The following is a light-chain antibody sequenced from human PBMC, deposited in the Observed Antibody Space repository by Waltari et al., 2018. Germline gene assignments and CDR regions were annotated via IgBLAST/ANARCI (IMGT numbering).Light chain of an antibody. CDR2: EGI. V-gene: IGLV2-23*01. Sequence: QSALTQPASGSGSPGQLITISCTGTSSHVGSYNLVSWYQQHPGKAPKLMIYEGIKRPSGVSDRFSGSKSGNTASLTISGLQAEDEADYYCWSYAGSSTWVFGGGTKLTVL. J-gene: IGLJ3*02. CDR1: SSHVGSYNL. CDR3: WSYAGSSTWV.